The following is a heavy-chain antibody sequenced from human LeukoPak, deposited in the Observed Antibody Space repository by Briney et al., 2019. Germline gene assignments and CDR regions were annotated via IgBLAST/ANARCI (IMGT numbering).Heavy chain of an antibody. V-gene: IGHV3-7*01. J-gene: IGHJ6*02. D-gene: IGHD6-13*01. CDR1: GFTFSSYW. Sequence: PGGSLRLSCAASGFTFSSYWMSWVRQAPGKGLEWVANIKQDGSEKYYVDSVKGRFTISRDNAKNSLYLQMNSLRAEDTAVYYCARVRDSSSWYPYYYYGMDVWGQGTTVTVSS. CDR3: ARVRDSSSWYPYYYYGMDV. CDR2: IKQDGSEK.